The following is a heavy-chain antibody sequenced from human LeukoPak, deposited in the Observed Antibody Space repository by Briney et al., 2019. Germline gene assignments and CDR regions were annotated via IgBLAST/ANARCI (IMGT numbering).Heavy chain of an antibody. J-gene: IGHJ4*02. CDR3: AIDPNSGDGYGSY. Sequence: PGGSLRLSCAASGFTFTSYSMNWVRQAPGKGLEWVSTISGSDLATYYADSVKGRFTISRDNSNNTLYLQINSLRAEDTAVYYCAIDPNSGDGYGSYWGQGTLVTVSS. V-gene: IGHV3-23*01. D-gene: IGHD5-24*01. CDR1: GFTFTSYS. CDR2: ISGSDLAT.